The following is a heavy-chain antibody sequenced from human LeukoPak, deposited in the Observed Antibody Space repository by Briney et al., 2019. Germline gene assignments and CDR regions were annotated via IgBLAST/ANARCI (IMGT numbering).Heavy chain of an antibody. CDR1: GGSMNSHY. V-gene: IGHV4-59*11. D-gene: IGHD5-18*01. CDR3: AAIKRGNIYGYFDF. J-gene: IGHJ4*02. CDR2: MLDTVTT. Sequence: SETLSLTCTVSGGSMNSHYWSWIRQPPGKGLEWIGYMLDTVTTKDNPSLKSRFTLSADTSKNQFSLRLTSVTAADTAVYYCAAIKRGNIYGYFDFWGQGILVTVSS.